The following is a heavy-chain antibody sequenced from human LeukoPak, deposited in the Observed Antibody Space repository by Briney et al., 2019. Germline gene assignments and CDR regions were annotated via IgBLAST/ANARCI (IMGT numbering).Heavy chain of an antibody. D-gene: IGHD6-19*01. Sequence: SETLSLTCAVYGGSFSGYYWSWIRQPPGKGLEWIGEINHSGSTNYNPSLKSRVTISVDTSKNQFSLKLSSVTAADTAVYYCARDDRSVAGHQFDYWGQGTLVTVSS. V-gene: IGHV4-34*01. CDR2: INHSGST. J-gene: IGHJ4*02. CDR3: ARDDRSVAGHQFDY. CDR1: GGSFSGYY.